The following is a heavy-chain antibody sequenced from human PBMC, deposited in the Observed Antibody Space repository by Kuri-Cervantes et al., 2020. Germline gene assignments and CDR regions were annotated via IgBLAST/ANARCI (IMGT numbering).Heavy chain of an antibody. D-gene: IGHD5-12*01. CDR3: ARDGGTDSPIKPYYYMDV. V-gene: IGHV4-59*01. Sequence: SETLSLTCTVSGGSIDNYYWSWIRQSPGKGLEWVGHISFTGSTNYNPSLKSRVTISVDTSKNQFSLKMTSVMAADTAVYYCARDGGTDSPIKPYYYMDVWGKGTTVTVSS. CDR1: GGSIDNYY. J-gene: IGHJ6*03. CDR2: ISFTGST.